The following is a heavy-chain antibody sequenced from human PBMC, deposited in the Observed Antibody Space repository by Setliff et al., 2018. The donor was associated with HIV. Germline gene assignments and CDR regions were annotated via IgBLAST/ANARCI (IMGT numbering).Heavy chain of an antibody. Sequence: SETLSLTCTVSAGSMNDGIWAWIRQSPGRGFQWIGFISDTGNTNYNPSLESPITMSVDTANNQFSLRLTSVTAAATGIYYCARQHADYGFDIWGQGTMVTVSS. CDR2: ISDTGNT. CDR3: ARQHADYGFDI. V-gene: IGHV4-59*01. J-gene: IGHJ3*02. CDR1: AGSMNDGI. D-gene: IGHD3-10*01.